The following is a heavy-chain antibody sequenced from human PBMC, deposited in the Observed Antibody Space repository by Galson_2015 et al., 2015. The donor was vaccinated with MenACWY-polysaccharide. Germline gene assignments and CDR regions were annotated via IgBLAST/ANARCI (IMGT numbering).Heavy chain of an antibody. CDR3: ARSDSSGWADWYFEL. D-gene: IGHD6-19*01. CDR2: IWYDGSNK. J-gene: IGHJ2*01. Sequence: SLRLSCAASGSTFSAYGIHWVRQAPGKGLEWVAVIWYDGSNKYYADSVKGRFTISRDNSKNTLYLQMNSLRAADTAVYYCARSDSSGWADWYFELWGRGTLVTVSS. V-gene: IGHV3-33*01. CDR1: GSTFSAYG.